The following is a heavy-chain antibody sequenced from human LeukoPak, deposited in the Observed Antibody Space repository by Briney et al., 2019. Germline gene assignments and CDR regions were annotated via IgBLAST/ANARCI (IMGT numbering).Heavy chain of an antibody. CDR2: INHSGST. V-gene: IGHV4-34*01. CDR1: GGSFSGYY. J-gene: IGHJ4*02. Sequence: PSETLSLTCAVYGGSFSGYYWSWIRQPPGRGLEWIGEINHSGSTNYNPSLKSRVTISADTSKNQFSLKLSSVTAADTAVYYCARSQNSYYGRSTHYYFDYWGQGTLVTVSS. D-gene: IGHD3-22*01. CDR3: ARSQNSYYGRSTHYYFDY.